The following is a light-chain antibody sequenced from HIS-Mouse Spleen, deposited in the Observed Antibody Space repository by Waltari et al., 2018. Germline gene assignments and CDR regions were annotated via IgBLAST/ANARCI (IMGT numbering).Light chain of an antibody. CDR2: LGS. Sequence: VLTQSPLSLPVTPGEPASISCRSSQSLLHSNGYNYLDWYLQKPGQSPQLLIYLGSNRASGVPDRFSGSGSGTDFTLKISRVEAEDVGVYYCMQALQTPWTFGQGTKLEIK. V-gene: IGKV2-28*01. CDR1: QSLLHSNGYNY. CDR3: MQALQTPWT. J-gene: IGKJ2*01.